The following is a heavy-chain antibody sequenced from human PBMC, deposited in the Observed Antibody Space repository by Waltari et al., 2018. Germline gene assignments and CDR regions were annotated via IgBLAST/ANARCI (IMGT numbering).Heavy chain of an antibody. CDR3: VKDGEYGTTRAGD. CDR2: LKGEGGEE. J-gene: IGHJ4*02. V-gene: IGHV3-74*01. CDR1: GFSFSTYW. D-gene: IGHD1-1*01. Sequence: EVQLMESGGGLVQPGGSLRLSCAASGFSFSTYWMHWVRQAPGKGWVGGWWGEGLGEGVWGVYRLKGEGGEESYADFWKGRFTTSGDNAKNKLYLQMHSLRAEDTAVYYCVKDGEYGTTRAGDWGQGTLVTVSS.